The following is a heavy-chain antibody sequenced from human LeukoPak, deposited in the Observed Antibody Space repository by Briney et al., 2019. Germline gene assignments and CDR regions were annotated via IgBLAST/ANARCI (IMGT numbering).Heavy chain of an antibody. D-gene: IGHD3-22*01. J-gene: IGHJ4*02. CDR1: GGSFSGYY. CDR3: ARTYYYDSSGYYRYFDY. Sequence: SETLSLTCAVYGGSFSGYYWSWIRQPPGKGLEWIGEINHSGSTNYNPSLKSRVTISVDTSKNQFSLKLSSVTAAYTAVYYCARTYYYDSSGYYRYFDYWGQGTLVTVSS. V-gene: IGHV4-34*01. CDR2: INHSGST.